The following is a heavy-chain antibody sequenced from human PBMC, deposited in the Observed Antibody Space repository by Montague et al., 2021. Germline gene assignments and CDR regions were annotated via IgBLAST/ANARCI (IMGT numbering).Heavy chain of an antibody. Sequence: SETLSLTCAVYGGSFRVCYWSWLRQSPRSGLEWIADINHSGNANYNPSLKIRVSISVDTSKNQFTLKLTSVTAADTAMYYCAKERDVVQGARTGVGFDLWGQGTMVTVSS. V-gene: IGHV4-34*01. CDR1: GGSFRVCY. D-gene: IGHD1-1*01. CDR2: INHSGNA. J-gene: IGHJ4*02. CDR3: AKERDVVQGARTGVGFDL.